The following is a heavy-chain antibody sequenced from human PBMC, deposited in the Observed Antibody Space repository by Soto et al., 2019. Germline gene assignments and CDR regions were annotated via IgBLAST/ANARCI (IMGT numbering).Heavy chain of an antibody. J-gene: IGHJ4*02. CDR3: ARHGSY. CDR1: GVSISNTSYY. CDR2: IYFSGST. V-gene: IGHV4-39*01. Sequence: QLQLQESGPGLVKPSETLSLTCSVSGVSISNTSYYWGWIRQPPGKGLEWVGTIYFSGSTFYNPSLKSRVTISRDTSKNQFSLRLSSVTAADTAVYYCARHGSYWGQGTLVTVSS.